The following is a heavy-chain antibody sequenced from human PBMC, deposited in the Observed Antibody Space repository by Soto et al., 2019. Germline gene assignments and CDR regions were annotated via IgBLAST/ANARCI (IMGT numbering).Heavy chain of an antibody. CDR1: GGTFSSYA. J-gene: IGHJ5*02. Sequence: ASVKVSCKASGGTFSSYAISWVRQAPGQGLEWMGGIIPIFGTANYAQKFQGRVTITADKSTSTAYMELSSLRSEDTAVYYCARDGLETGTTAWGQGTLVTVSS. CDR2: IIPIFGTA. D-gene: IGHD1-7*01. CDR3: ARDGLETGTTA. V-gene: IGHV1-69*06.